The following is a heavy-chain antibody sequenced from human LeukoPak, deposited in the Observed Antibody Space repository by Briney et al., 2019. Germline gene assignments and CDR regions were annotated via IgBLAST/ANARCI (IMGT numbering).Heavy chain of an antibody. CDR3: ARAPGVCSNYKSDYYYMDV. J-gene: IGHJ6*03. V-gene: IGHV1-46*01. Sequence: ASVKVSCKASGYTFTSYYMHWVRQAPGQGLEWMGIINPSGGSTSYAQKFQGRVTMTRDMSTSTVYMELSSLRSEDTAVYYCARAPGVCSNYKSDYYYMDVWGKGTTVTVSS. D-gene: IGHD4-11*01. CDR1: GYTFTSYY. CDR2: INPSGGST.